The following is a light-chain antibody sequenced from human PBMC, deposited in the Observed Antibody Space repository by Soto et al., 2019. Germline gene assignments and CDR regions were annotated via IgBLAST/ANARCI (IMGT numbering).Light chain of an antibody. J-gene: IGKJ4*01. CDR2: DAS. CDR1: PSVSNS. Sequence: ESVLTQSPATLSLSPGGRATLSCRASPSVSNSLAWYQQKPGQAPRLLIYDASNRATGVPTRFSGSGSGTDFTLAISSLEPEDFAVYYCQQRKKWPPGTFGGGTKVDIK. CDR3: QQRKKWPPGT. V-gene: IGKV3-11*01.